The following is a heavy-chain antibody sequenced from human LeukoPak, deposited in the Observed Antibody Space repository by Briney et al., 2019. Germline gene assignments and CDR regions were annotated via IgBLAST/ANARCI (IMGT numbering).Heavy chain of an antibody. D-gene: IGHD5-24*01. V-gene: IGHV4-59*11. Sequence: PPETLSLTCTVSGGSISSHYWSWIRQPPGKGLEWIGYIYYSGSTNYNPSLKSRVTISVDTSKNQFSLKLSSVTAADTAVYYCARDQDGRTAFDIWGQGTMVTVSS. CDR3: ARDQDGRTAFDI. J-gene: IGHJ3*02. CDR1: GGSISSHY. CDR2: IYYSGST.